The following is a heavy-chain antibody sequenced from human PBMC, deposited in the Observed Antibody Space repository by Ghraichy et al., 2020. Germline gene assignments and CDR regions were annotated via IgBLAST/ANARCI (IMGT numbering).Heavy chain of an antibody. CDR1: GFTFSSYW. CDR3: ARLGIAAAGDKYFYGMDV. Sequence: GESLNISCAASGFTFSSYWMSWVRQAPGKGLEWVANIKQDGSEKYYVDSVKGRFPISRDNAKNSLYLQMNSLRAEDTAVYYCARLGIAAAGDKYFYGMDVWGQGTTVTVSS. V-gene: IGHV3-7*01. J-gene: IGHJ6*02. D-gene: IGHD6-13*01. CDR2: IKQDGSEK.